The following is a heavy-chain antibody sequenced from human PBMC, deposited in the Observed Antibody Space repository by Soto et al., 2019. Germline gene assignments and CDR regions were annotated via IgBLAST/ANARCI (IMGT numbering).Heavy chain of an antibody. Sequence: GSLRLLCASLGFPFNYYFMSWIRQAPGKGLEWVSYISSSGSTIYYADSVKGRFTISRDNAKNSLYLQMNSLRAEDTAVYYCERAGSKLAFDIWGQGTMVTVSS. J-gene: IGHJ3*02. CDR3: ERAGSKLAFDI. D-gene: IGHD6-13*01. CDR2: ISSSGSTI. V-gene: IGHV3-11*01. CDR1: GFPFNYYF.